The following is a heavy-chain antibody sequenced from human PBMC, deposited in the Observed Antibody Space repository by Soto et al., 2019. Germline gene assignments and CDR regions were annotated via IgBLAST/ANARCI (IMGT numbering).Heavy chain of an antibody. D-gene: IGHD6-19*01. J-gene: IGHJ4*02. CDR3: ARQGGWYMDY. Sequence: QVQLQESGPGLVKPAGTLSLTCDVSADSISSTTWWSWVRQPPGGGLERIGEIHQRGTTNYNPSLKSRVTISIDKSKNQFSLKVTSVTAADTAVYYCARQGGWYMDYWGQGTLVTVSS. CDR2: IHQRGTT. V-gene: IGHV4-4*02. CDR1: ADSISSTTW.